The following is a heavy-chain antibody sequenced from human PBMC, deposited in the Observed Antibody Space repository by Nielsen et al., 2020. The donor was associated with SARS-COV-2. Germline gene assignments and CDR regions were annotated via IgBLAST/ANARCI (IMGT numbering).Heavy chain of an antibody. D-gene: IGHD3-9*01. CDR3: AKDPTYYDILTGYFGQANYYCYYGMDV. Sequence: GGSLRLSCAASGFTFSSYAMHWVRQAPGKGLEWVAVISYDGSNKYYADSVKGRFTISRDNSKNTLYLQMNSLRAEDTTVYYCAKDPTYYDILTGYFGQANYYCYYGMDVWGQGTTVTVSS. V-gene: IGHV3-30-3*01. CDR2: ISYDGSNK. CDR1: GFTFSSYA. J-gene: IGHJ6*02.